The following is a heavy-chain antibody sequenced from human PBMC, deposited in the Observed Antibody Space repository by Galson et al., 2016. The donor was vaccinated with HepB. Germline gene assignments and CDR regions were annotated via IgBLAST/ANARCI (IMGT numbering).Heavy chain of an antibody. J-gene: IGHJ5*02. D-gene: IGHD6-6*01. CDR3: ARDSSSSLVTSWFDP. V-gene: IGHV1-69*13. CDR2: IIPIFDTA. CDR1: GDTFSNYA. Sequence: SVKVSCKASGDTFSNYAISRVRQAPGQGLEWMGGIIPIFDTAVYAQRFQGRVTITADESTSTAYMELSSLTSADTAVYYCARDSSSSLVTSWFDPWGQGTLVTVSS.